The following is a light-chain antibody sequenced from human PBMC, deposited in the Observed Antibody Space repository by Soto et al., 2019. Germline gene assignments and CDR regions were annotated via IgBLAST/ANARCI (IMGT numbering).Light chain of an antibody. CDR1: SSNMGCHN. J-gene: IGLJ2*01. Sequence: QSVLTQPPSASGSPGQSVTISCSGSSSNMGCHNVYWYQQVPGTAPKLLIYKNSQRPSGVPDRFSGSKSGTSASLAISGLRSEDEADYYCSIWDGSLSGRIFGGGTQLTVL. CDR2: KNS. CDR3: SIWDGSLSGRI. V-gene: IGLV1-47*01.